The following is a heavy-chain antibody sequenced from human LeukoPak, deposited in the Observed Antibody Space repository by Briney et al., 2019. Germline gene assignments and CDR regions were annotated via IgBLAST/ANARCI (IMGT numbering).Heavy chain of an antibody. Sequence: GGSLRLSCAASGFTFSSYTMTWVRQAPGKGLEWVSSISSSSSSIYHADSVKGRFPISRDNAKNSLYLQMNSLRAEDTAVYYRARVGSGYTELYWGQGTLVTVSS. V-gene: IGHV3-21*01. J-gene: IGHJ4*02. CDR1: GFTFSSYT. CDR3: ARVGSGYTELY. D-gene: IGHD5-12*01. CDR2: ISSSSSSI.